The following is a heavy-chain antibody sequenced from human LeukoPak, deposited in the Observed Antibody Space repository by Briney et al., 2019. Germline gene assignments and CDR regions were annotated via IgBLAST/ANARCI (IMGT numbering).Heavy chain of an antibody. J-gene: IGHJ3*02. CDR3: TKPFWDDILTGYYNGGAFDI. CDR2: IIPIFGTA. V-gene: IGHV1-69*05. D-gene: IGHD3-9*01. Sequence: SVKVSCKASGGTFSSYAISWVRQAPGQGLEWMGGIIPIFGTANYAQKFQGRVTITTDESTSTAYMELSSLRAEDTAVYYCTKPFWDDILTGYYNGGAFDIWGQGTMVTVSS. CDR1: GGTFSSYA.